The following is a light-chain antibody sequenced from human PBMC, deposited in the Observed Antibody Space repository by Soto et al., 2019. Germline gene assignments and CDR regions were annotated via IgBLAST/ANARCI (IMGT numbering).Light chain of an antibody. CDR1: QNIGNN. V-gene: IGKV3-15*01. J-gene: IGKJ1*01. Sequence: IMPAQSPATLTVSPGERVTLSCRATQNIGNNVAWYLERPGQAPRLLMYEASTRATDIPARFSGSGSGTEFTLTITGLQSEDFAVYYCQQYKGWPWTFGRGTKVDIK. CDR2: EAS. CDR3: QQYKGWPWT.